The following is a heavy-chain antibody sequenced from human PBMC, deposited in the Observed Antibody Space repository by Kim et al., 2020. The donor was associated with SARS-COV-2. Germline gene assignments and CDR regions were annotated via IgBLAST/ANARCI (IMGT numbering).Heavy chain of an antibody. J-gene: IGHJ4*02. V-gene: IGHV4-34*01. CDR1: GGSFSGYY. CDR3: ARGRGSGGDILTGYYLPFDY. CDR2: INHSGST. Sequence: SETLSLTCAVYGGSFSGYYWSWIRQPPGKGLEWIGEINHSGSTNYNPSLKSRVTISVDTSKNQFSLKLSSVTAADTAVYYCARGRGSGGDILTGYYLPFDYWGQGTLVTVSS. D-gene: IGHD3-9*01.